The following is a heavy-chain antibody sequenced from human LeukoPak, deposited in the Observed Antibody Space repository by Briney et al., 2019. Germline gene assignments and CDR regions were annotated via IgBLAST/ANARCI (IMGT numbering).Heavy chain of an antibody. Sequence: SETLSLTCTVSGGSISSYYWSWIRQPPGKGLEWIGYIYYSGSTNYNPSLKSRVTISVDTSKNQFSLKLSSVTAADTAVYYCARDGSYCGGDWVCCFDYWGQGTLVTVSS. CDR2: IYYSGST. D-gene: IGHD2-21*02. J-gene: IGHJ4*02. CDR3: ARDGSYCGGDWVCCFDY. V-gene: IGHV4-59*01. CDR1: GGSISSYY.